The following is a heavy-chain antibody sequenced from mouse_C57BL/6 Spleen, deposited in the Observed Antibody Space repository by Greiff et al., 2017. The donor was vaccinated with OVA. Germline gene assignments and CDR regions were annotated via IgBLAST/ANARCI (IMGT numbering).Heavy chain of an antibody. CDR3: ATHYYGSYY. CDR2: IDPSDSYT. D-gene: IGHD1-1*01. CDR1: GYTFTSYW. Sequence: QVQLQQPGAELVMPGASVKLSCKASGYTFTSYWMHWVKQRPGQGLEWIGEIDPSDSYTNYNQKFKGKSTLTVDKSSSTAYMQLSSLTSEDSAVYYCATHYYGSYYWGQGTLVTVSA. J-gene: IGHJ3*01. V-gene: IGHV1-69*01.